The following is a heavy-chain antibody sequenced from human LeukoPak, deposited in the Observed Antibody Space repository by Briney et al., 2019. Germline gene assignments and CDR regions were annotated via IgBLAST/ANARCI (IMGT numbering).Heavy chain of an antibody. CDR1: GFTFSSYW. CDR3: ARDTGGGYSCYDC. Sequence: GGSLRLSCAASGFTFSSYWMTWIRQAPGKGLEWVANIKQDGSEKYYVGSVKGRFTISRDNAKNSLYLQMNSLRAEDTAVYYCARDTGGGYSCYDCWGQGALVTVSS. V-gene: IGHV3-7*01. D-gene: IGHD5-18*01. CDR2: IKQDGSEK. J-gene: IGHJ4*02.